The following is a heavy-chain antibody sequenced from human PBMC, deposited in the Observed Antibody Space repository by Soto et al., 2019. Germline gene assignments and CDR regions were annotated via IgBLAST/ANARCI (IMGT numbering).Heavy chain of an antibody. D-gene: IGHD3-3*01. CDR1: GYTFTSYD. V-gene: IGHV1-8*01. J-gene: IGHJ5*02. CDR2: MNPNSGNT. CDR3: AGGFITIFGAPAPFDP. Sequence: ASVKVFCKASGYTFTSYDINWVRQATGQGLEWMGWMNPNSGNTGYAQKFQGRVTMTRNTSISTAYMELSSLRSEDTAVYYCAGGFITIFGAPAPFDPWGQGTLVTVSS.